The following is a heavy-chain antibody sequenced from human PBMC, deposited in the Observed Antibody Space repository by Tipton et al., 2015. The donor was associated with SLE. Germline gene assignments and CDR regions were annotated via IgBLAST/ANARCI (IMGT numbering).Heavy chain of an antibody. CDR3: ARHIDCINHRCYSPWFDP. CDR2: IYASGST. D-gene: IGHD2-15*01. V-gene: IGHV4-61*02. Sequence: GLVKPSQTLSLTCTVSGGSINSGRHYWSWIRQPAGNGLEWIGRIYASGSTNYNPSLRSRAAMSVDTSKSHFSLKLRSVTAADTAVYYCARHIDCINHRCYSPWFDPWGQGTLVTVSS. J-gene: IGHJ5*02. CDR1: GGSINSGRHY.